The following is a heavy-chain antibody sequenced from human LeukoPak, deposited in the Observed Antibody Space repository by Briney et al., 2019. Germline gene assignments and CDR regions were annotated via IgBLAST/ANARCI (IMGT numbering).Heavy chain of an antibody. CDR3: ARAGWHSPYY. D-gene: IGHD3-9*01. Sequence: PSETLSLTCAVYGGSFSGYYWSWIRQPPGKGLEWIGEINHSGSTNYNPSLKSRVTISVDTSNNQFSLKLSSVTAADTAVYYCARAGWHSPYYWGQGTLVTVSS. J-gene: IGHJ4*02. V-gene: IGHV4-34*01. CDR1: GGSFSGYY. CDR2: INHSGST.